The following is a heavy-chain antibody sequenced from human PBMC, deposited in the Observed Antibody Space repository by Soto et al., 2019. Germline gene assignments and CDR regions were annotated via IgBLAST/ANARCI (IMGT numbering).Heavy chain of an antibody. D-gene: IGHD3-10*02. CDR3: ARELDPIVRGGLF. V-gene: IGHV3-21*01. CDR2: ISSSSSYI. Sequence: EVQLVESGGGLVKPGGSLRLSCAASGFTFSSYSMNLVRQAPGKGLEWVSSISSSSSYIYYADSVKGRFTISRDNAKNSLDLQMNSQRAEDTAVYYCARELDPIVRGGLFWGQGTLVNVSS. CDR1: GFTFSSYS. J-gene: IGHJ1*01.